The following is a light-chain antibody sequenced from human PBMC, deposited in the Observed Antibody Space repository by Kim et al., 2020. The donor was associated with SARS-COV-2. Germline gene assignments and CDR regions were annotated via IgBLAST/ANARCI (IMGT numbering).Light chain of an antibody. J-gene: IGKJ5*01. CDR1: QSVSSS. Sequence: EIVLTQSPATLSLSPGERATLSCRASQSVSSSLAWYQQKPGQAPRLLIYDASNRATGIPARFSGSGSGTDFTLTISSLEPEDFAVYYRQQRSNWITFGQGTRLEI. CDR2: DAS. V-gene: IGKV3-11*01. CDR3: QQRSNWIT.